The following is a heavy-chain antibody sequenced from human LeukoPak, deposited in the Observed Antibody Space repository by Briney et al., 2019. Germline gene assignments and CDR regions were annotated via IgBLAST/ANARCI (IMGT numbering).Heavy chain of an antibody. CDR1: GYTFTSYG. CDR2: ISAYNGNT. D-gene: IGHD2-8*01. J-gene: IGHJ6*02. Sequence: ASVKVSCKASGYTFTSYGISWVRQAPGQGLEWMGWISAYNGNTNYAQKLQGRVTMTTDTSTSTAYMELSSLRSDDTAVYYCARSEYCTNGVCYMGPYYYYGMDVWGQGTTVTVSS. V-gene: IGHV1-18*01. CDR3: ARSEYCTNGVCYMGPYYYYGMDV.